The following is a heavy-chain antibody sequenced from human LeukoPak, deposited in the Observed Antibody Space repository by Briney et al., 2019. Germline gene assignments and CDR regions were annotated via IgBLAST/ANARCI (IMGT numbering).Heavy chain of an antibody. CDR3: ARDGMAITGFDY. V-gene: IGHV3-21*01. D-gene: IGHD3-22*01. CDR2: ISSSTSYI. CDR1: GFTFSTYS. Sequence: GGSLRLSCAASGFTFSTYSMNWVRQAPGKGLEWVSSISSSTSYIYYADSVKGRFTISRDNAKNSLYLQMNSLRAEDTAVYYCARDGMAITGFDYWGQGTLVTVSS. J-gene: IGHJ4*02.